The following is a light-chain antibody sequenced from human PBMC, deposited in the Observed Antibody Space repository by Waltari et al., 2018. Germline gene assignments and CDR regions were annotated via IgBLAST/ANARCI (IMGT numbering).Light chain of an antibody. V-gene: IGLV3-10*01. CDR3: YSTDSSGDQRI. CDR1: ALPRKY. CDR2: EDN. Sequence: SYELKQPSSVSVSPGQTTRIPCSGDALPRKYASWYQQKSGQAPVLVIYEDNKRPSGISERFSGSSSGAMATLTISGAQVDDEGDYYCYSTDSSGDQRIFGGGTKLTVL. J-gene: IGLJ2*01.